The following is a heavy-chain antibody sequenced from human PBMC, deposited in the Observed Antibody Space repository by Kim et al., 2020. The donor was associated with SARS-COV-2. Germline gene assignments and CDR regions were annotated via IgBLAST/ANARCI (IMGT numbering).Heavy chain of an antibody. Sequence: GGSLRLSCAASGFTFSNYGMHWVRQPPGKGLEWVTLLSYDGSKKYYADSVKGRFTISRDNSKNTLYLQMNSLRAEDTAVYYCAKDRTQYCSSTSCHNSF. CDR2: LSYDGSKK. J-gene: IGHJ3*01. CDR1: GFTFSNYG. CDR3: AKDRTQYCSSTSCHNSF. D-gene: IGHD2-2*01. V-gene: IGHV3-30*18.